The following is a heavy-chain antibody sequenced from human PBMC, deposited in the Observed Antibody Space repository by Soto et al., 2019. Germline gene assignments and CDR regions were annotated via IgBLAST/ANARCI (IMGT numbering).Heavy chain of an antibody. CDR1: GGSISSYY. J-gene: IGHJ5*02. CDR3: ARGGVLYRNWFDP. Sequence: SETLSLTCTVSGGSISSYYWSWIRQPPGKGLEWIGYIYYSGSTNYNPSLKSRVTISVDTSKNQFSLKLSSVTAADTAVYYCARGGVLYRNWFDPWGQGTLVTVS. V-gene: IGHV4-59*01. D-gene: IGHD2-8*01. CDR2: IYYSGST.